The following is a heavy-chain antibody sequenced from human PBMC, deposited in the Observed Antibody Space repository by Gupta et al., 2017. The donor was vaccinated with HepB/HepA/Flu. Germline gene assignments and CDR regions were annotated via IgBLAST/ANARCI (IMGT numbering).Heavy chain of an antibody. J-gene: IGHJ1*01. V-gene: IGHV3-23*01. CDR1: GFTFSSYA. D-gene: IGHD2-15*01. CDR3: AKDLEICSGGSCYIPGYFQY. Sequence: EVQLLESGGGLVQPGGSLRLSCAASGFTFSSYAMNWVRQAPGKGLEWVSTISGSGSTTYYADSVKGRCTIARDNSKNTLYLQRNSLRAEDTAVYYCAKDLEICSGGSCYIPGYFQYGGQGTLVTVSS. CDR2: ISGSGSTT.